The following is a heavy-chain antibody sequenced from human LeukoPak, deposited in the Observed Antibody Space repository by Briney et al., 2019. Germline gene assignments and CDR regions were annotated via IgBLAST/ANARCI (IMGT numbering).Heavy chain of an antibody. Sequence: PSETLSLTCTVSGGSISSYYWGWIRQPPGKGLEWIGSIYYSGSTYYNPSLKSRVTISVDTSKNQFSLKLGSVTAADTAVYYCASSLGATYPQVYWGQGTLVTVSS. J-gene: IGHJ4*02. CDR3: ASSLGATYPQVY. V-gene: IGHV4-39*01. D-gene: IGHD2-2*01. CDR1: GGSISSYY. CDR2: IYYSGST.